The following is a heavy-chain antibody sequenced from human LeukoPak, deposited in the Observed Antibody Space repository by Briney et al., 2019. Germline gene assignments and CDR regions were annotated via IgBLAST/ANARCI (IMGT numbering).Heavy chain of an antibody. Sequence: GGSLRLSCVASGFSFSDHWMNWFRQAPGKGLEWVAVISYDGSNKYYADSVKGRFTISRDNSKNTLYLQMNSLRAEDTAVYYCAKGGRATSSFDDYWGQGTLVTVSS. J-gene: IGHJ4*02. V-gene: IGHV3-30*18. D-gene: IGHD3-16*01. CDR3: AKGGRATSSFDDY. CDR2: ISYDGSNK. CDR1: GFSFSDHW.